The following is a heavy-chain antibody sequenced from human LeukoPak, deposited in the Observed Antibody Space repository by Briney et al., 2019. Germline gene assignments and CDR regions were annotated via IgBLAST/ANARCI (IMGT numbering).Heavy chain of an antibody. V-gene: IGHV3-23*01. CDR1: GFTFSSYA. J-gene: IGHJ4*02. CDR2: ISATGGYT. Sequence: PGGSLRLSCAASGFTFSSYAINWVRRAPGKGLEWVSVISATGGYTNYADSVKGRFTISRDNSKNTLYMQMNSLRDEDTAVYYCARDRSSSGWYALDNWGQGTLVTVAS. CDR3: ARDRSSSGWYALDN. D-gene: IGHD6-13*01.